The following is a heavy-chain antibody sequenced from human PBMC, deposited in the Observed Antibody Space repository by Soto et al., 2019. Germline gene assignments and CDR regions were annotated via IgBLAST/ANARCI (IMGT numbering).Heavy chain of an antibody. J-gene: IGHJ4*02. CDR3: ARSGGNYYDSSGYYPNDY. Sequence: RASVKVSCKASGYTFTSYAMHWVRQAPGQRLEWMGWINAGNGNTKYSQKFQGRVTITRDTSASTAYMELSSLRSEDTAVYYCARSGGNYYDSSGYYPNDYWGQGTLVTVSS. CDR2: INAGNGNT. CDR1: GYTFTSYA. V-gene: IGHV1-3*01. D-gene: IGHD3-22*01.